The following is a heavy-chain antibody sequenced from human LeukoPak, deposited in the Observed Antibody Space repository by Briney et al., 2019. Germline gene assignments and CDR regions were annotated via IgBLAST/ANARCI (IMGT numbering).Heavy chain of an antibody. CDR2: INLSAGST. CDR3: ARIKYYYDSSGYYYDAFDI. V-gene: IGHV3-23*01. Sequence: GGSLRLSCAASEIRFNSYAMSWVRQAPGKGLEWVSVINLSAGSTYYADSVKGRFTISRDNSKNTLYLQMDSLRAEDTAVYYCARIKYYYDSSGYYYDAFDIWGQGTMVTVSS. D-gene: IGHD3-22*01. CDR1: EIRFNSYA. J-gene: IGHJ3*02.